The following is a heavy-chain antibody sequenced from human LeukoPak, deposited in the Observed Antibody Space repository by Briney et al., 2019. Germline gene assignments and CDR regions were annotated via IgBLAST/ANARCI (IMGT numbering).Heavy chain of an antibody. Sequence: ASVKVSCKASGYSLTDYYMHWVRQAPGQGLEWMGWITPYSGGTNYAQKFQGRVTMTRDTSISTAYMELSRLRSDDTAVYYCARSRVSTVTTPGYWGQGTLVTVSS. V-gene: IGHV1-2*02. CDR2: ITPYSGGT. CDR1: GYSLTDYY. D-gene: IGHD4-17*01. J-gene: IGHJ4*02. CDR3: ARSRVSTVTTPGY.